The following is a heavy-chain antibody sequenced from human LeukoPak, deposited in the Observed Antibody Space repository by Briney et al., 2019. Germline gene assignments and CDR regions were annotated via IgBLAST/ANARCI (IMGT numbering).Heavy chain of an antibody. Sequence: SETLSLTCAVYGGSFSGYYWSWIRQPPGKGLEWIGEINHSGSTNYNPSLKSRVTISVDTSKNQFSLKLSSLTAADTVVYYCARGRITMVRGVITGSHWFDPWGQGTLVTVSS. CDR3: ARGRITMVRGVITGSHWFDP. D-gene: IGHD3-10*01. J-gene: IGHJ5*02. CDR2: INHSGST. V-gene: IGHV4-34*01. CDR1: GGSFSGYY.